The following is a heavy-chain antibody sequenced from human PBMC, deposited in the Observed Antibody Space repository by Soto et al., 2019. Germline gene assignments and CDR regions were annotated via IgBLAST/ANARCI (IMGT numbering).Heavy chain of an antibody. D-gene: IGHD2-15*01. Sequence: QLQLQESGPGLVKPSETLSLTCTVSGGSINNNNYYWAWIRQPPGKGLSWIASIYYDGSTYYNSSLKSRVTISRDTSKYHFSLRLTSMTAADTAVYYCATVLVGATRHPDSDSWGQGTLVTVSS. V-gene: IGHV4-39*02. J-gene: IGHJ4*02. CDR2: IYYDGST. CDR3: ATVLVGATRHPDSDS. CDR1: GGSINNNNYY.